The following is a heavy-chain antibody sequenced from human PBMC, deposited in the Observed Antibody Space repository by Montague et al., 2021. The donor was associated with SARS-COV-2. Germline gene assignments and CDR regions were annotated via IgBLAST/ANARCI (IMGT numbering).Heavy chain of an antibody. CDR1: GGSISSSSYY. CDR3: ARLHCSSTSCYYLFFAETSHFDY. D-gene: IGHD2-2*01. Sequence: SETLSLTCTVSGGSISSSSYYWGWIRQPPGKGLEWIGSIYYSGSTYYNPSLKSRVTISVDTSKNRFSLKLSSVTAADTAVYYCARLHCSSTSCYYLFFAETSHFDYWGQGTLVTVSS. V-gene: IGHV4-39*01. CDR2: IYYSGST. J-gene: IGHJ4*02.